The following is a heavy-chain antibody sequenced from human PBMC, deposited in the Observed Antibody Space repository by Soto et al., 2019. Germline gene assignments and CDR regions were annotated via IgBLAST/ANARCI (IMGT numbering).Heavy chain of an antibody. Sequence: PSETLSLTCTVSGGSISTYYWCWIRQPPGKGLEWIGYIYYSGNTNYNPSLKSRVTISLDTSKNQFSLKLSSVTAADSAVYYCARETYSGNYYYMDVCGKGTTVTVSS. CDR3: ARETYSGNYYYMDV. J-gene: IGHJ6*03. D-gene: IGHD3-10*01. V-gene: IGHV4-59*01. CDR2: IYYSGNT. CDR1: GGSISTYY.